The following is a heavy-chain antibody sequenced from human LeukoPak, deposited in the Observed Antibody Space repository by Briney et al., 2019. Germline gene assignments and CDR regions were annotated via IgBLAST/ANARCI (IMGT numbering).Heavy chain of an antibody. CDR1: GFTFSSYG. V-gene: IGHV3-23*01. D-gene: IGHD3-16*01. CDR3: ARVRRGGATIAFDI. Sequence: PGRSLRLSCAASGFTFSSYGMTWVRQAPGKGLEWVSGISGSGDNTWYADSVKGRFTISRDNSKKTLYLQMHSLRSEDTAVYYCARVRRGGATIAFDIWGQGTMVTVSS. CDR2: ISGSGDNT. J-gene: IGHJ3*02.